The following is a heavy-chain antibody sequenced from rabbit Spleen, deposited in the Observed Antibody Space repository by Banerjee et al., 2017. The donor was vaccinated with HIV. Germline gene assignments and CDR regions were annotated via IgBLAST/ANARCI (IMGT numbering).Heavy chain of an antibody. CDR1: GFSFSSSYY. CDR3: ARGSAAMTMVIIGYYLSL. Sequence: QSLEESGGGLVQPEGSLTLTCTASGFSFSSSYYMCWVRQAPGKGLEWIGCIYTGSGDTAYASWATGRFTVSKTSSTTVTLQLNSLTAADTATYFCARGSAAMTMVIIGYYLSLWGQGTLVTVS. V-gene: IGHV1S40*01. CDR2: IYTGSGDT. J-gene: IGHJ3*01. D-gene: IGHD2-1*01.